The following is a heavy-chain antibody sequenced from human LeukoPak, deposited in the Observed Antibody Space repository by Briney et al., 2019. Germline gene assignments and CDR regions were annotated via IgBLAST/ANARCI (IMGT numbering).Heavy chain of an antibody. J-gene: IGHJ6*03. CDR1: GFTFSTYG. CDR2: IWYDGSHA. D-gene: IGHD6-13*01. Sequence: QPGRSLRLSCSASGFTFSTYGMNWVRQAPGKGLEWVAVIWYDGSHANYADAVKGRFTISRDNSKNTLYLQMNSPRAEDTAVYYCARDRGYSSRWNFGKDYYMDVWGKGTTVTVSS. CDR3: ARDRGYSSRWNFGKDYYMDV. V-gene: IGHV3-33*01.